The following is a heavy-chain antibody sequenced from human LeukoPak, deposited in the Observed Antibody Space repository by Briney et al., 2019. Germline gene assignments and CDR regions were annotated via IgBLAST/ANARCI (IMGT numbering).Heavy chain of an antibody. Sequence: SETLSLTCTVSGVSISSYYWSWIRQPAGKGLEWIGRIYTSGSTNYNPSLKSRVTMSVDTSKNQFSLKLNSVTAADTAVYYCARDTYYYDSSGYVSGDYWGQGTPVTVSS. CDR1: GVSISSYY. J-gene: IGHJ4*02. D-gene: IGHD3-22*01. V-gene: IGHV4-4*07. CDR2: IYTSGST. CDR3: ARDTYYYDSSGYVSGDY.